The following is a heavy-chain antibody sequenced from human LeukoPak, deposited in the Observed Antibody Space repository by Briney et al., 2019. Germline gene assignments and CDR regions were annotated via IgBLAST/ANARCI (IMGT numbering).Heavy chain of an antibody. V-gene: IGHV1-18*01. D-gene: IGHD3-3*01. Sequence: ASVKVSCKASGYTFITYGITWVRQAPGQGLEWMGWISGYNGNKKYAQKFQGRVTMTEDTSTDTAYMELSSLRSEDTAVYYCATANVVTIFGVVIPSYYYYYYMDVWGKGTTVTVSS. CDR1: GYTFITYG. CDR3: ATANVVTIFGVVIPSYYYYYYMDV. J-gene: IGHJ6*03. CDR2: ISGYNGNK.